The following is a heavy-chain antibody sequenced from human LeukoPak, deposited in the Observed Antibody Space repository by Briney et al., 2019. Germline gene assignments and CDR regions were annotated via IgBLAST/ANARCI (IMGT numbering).Heavy chain of an antibody. J-gene: IGHJ4*02. V-gene: IGHV4-34*01. Sequence: PSETLSLTCVVYGGSFSGYYWTWIRQPPGKGLEWIGEINHSGSTNYNPSLKSRVTISVDTSKNQFSLKLSSVTAADTAVYYCARGSRYYYGSGSYSDYWGQGTLVTVSS. D-gene: IGHD3-10*01. CDR3: ARGSRYYYGSGSYSDY. CDR1: GGSFSGYY. CDR2: INHSGST.